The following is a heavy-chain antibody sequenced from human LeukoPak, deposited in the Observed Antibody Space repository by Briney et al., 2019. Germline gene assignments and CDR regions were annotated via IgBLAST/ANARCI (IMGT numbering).Heavy chain of an antibody. CDR3: ARDRAGYSGGWYIDYGMDV. D-gene: IGHD6-19*01. Sequence: PGRSLRLSCAASGFTFSSYDMHWVRQAPGKGLEWVAAISYDGSNKYYADSVKGRFTISRDNSKNTLYLQMNSLRAEDTAVYYCARDRAGYSGGWYIDYGMDVWGKGTTVTVS. CDR2: ISYDGSNK. CDR1: GFTFSSYD. J-gene: IGHJ6*04. V-gene: IGHV3-30*04.